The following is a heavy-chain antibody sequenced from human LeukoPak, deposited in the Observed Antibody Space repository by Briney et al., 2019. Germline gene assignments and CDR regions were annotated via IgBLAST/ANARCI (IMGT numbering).Heavy chain of an antibody. J-gene: IGHJ5*02. V-gene: IGHV1-8*03. CDR1: GYTFTSYD. Sequence: ASVKVSCKASGYTFTSYDINWVRQATGQGLEWMGWMNPNSGNTGYAQKFQGRVTVTRNTSISTAYMELSSLRSEDTAVYYCARCGYSYVFGWFDPWGQGTLVTVSS. CDR2: MNPNSGNT. CDR3: ARCGYSYVFGWFDP. D-gene: IGHD5-18*01.